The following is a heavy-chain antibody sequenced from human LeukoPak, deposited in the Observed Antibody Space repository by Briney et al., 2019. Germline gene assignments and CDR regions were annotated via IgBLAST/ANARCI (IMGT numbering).Heavy chain of an antibody. Sequence: ASVKVSCKASGYTFTSYGISWVRQAPGQGLEWMGWISAYNGNTNYAQKLQGRVTMTTDTSTSTAYMELRSLGSDDTAVYYCARRPSSGWYGSDGMDVWGKGTTVTVSS. CDR2: ISAYNGNT. V-gene: IGHV1-18*04. CDR3: ARRPSSGWYGSDGMDV. CDR1: GYTFTSYG. J-gene: IGHJ6*04. D-gene: IGHD6-19*01.